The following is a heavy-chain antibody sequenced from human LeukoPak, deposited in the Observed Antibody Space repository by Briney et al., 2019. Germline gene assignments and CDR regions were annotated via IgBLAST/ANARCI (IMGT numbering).Heavy chain of an antibody. V-gene: IGHV3-23*01. CDR1: GFIFSSYV. J-gene: IGHJ4*02. Sequence: GGSLRLSCEASGFIFSSYVMGWVRRAPGKGLEWVSAISGSGGNTYYADSVKGRFTISRDNSKNTLYLQMNSLRAEDTAVYYCAKVNPGYYDSSGYYRLDYWGQGTLVTVSS. D-gene: IGHD3-22*01. CDR2: ISGSGGNT. CDR3: AKVNPGYYDSSGYYRLDY.